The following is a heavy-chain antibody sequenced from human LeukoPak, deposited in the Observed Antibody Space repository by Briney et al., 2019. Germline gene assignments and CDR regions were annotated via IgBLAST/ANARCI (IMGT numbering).Heavy chain of an antibody. Sequence: TGGSLRLSCTASGLTFSTSGFNWVRQAPGKGLEWVGFIRSKAYGGTTEYAASVKGRFTISRDDSKSIAYLQMNSLKTEDTAVYYCTRAAGDSSPFDYWGQGTLVTVSS. CDR1: GLTFSTSG. CDR2: IRSKAYGGTT. D-gene: IGHD7-27*01. V-gene: IGHV3-49*04. J-gene: IGHJ4*02. CDR3: TRAAGDSSPFDY.